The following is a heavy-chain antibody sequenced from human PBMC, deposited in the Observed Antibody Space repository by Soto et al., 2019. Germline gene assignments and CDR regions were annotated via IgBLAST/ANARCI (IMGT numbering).Heavy chain of an antibody. D-gene: IGHD3-22*01. CDR1: GFTFSRYD. CDR2: ISYDGSNK. Sequence: QVQLVESGGGVVQPGRSLRLSCAASGFTFSRYDMHWVRQAPGKGLEWVAVISYDGSNKYYADSVKGRFTISRDNSKNTLYLQMNSLRAEDTAVYYCAKLATNTYYDSSGYYRGAFDIWGQGTMVTVSS. J-gene: IGHJ3*02. V-gene: IGHV3-30*18. CDR3: AKLATNTYYDSSGYYRGAFDI.